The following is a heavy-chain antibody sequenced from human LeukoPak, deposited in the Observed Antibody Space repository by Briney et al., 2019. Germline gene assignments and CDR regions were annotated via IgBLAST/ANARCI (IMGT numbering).Heavy chain of an antibody. Sequence: ASVKVSCNVSGYTLTELSMHWVRHAPGKGLEWMGGFDPEDGETIYAQKFQGRVTMTEDTSTDTAYMELSSLRSEDTAVYYCATAPPFVITFGGVADPVPYDAFDIWGQGTMVTVSS. V-gene: IGHV1-24*01. J-gene: IGHJ3*02. D-gene: IGHD3-16*01. CDR1: GYTLTELS. CDR2: FDPEDGET. CDR3: ATAPPFVITFGGVADPVPYDAFDI.